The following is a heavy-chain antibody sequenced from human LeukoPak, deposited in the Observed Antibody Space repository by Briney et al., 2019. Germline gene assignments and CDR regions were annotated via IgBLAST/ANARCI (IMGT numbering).Heavy chain of an antibody. V-gene: IGHV4-59*01. D-gene: IGHD3-3*01. CDR2: IYYSGST. CDR1: GGSISSYY. Sequence: PSETLSLTCIVSGGSISSYYWSWIRQPPGKGLEWIGYIYYSGSTNYNPSLKSRVTISVDTSKNQFSLKLSSVTAADTAVYYCARDRGARYYDFWSGYPDAFDIWGQGTMVTVSS. J-gene: IGHJ3*02. CDR3: ARDRGARYYDFWSGYPDAFDI.